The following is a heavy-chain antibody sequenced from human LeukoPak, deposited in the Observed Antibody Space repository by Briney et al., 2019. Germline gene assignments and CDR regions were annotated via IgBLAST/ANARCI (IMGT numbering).Heavy chain of an antibody. V-gene: IGHV1-2*02. D-gene: IGHD3-22*01. J-gene: IGHJ4*02. CDR2: INPNSGGT. Sequence: GASVKVSCKASGYTFTSYYMHWVRQAPGQGLEWMGWINPNSGGTNYAQKFQGRVTMTRDTSISTAYMELSRLRSDDTAVYYCARAGKSYDYYDSSGPDYWGQGTLVTVSS. CDR3: ARAGKSYDYYDSSGPDY. CDR1: GYTFTSYY.